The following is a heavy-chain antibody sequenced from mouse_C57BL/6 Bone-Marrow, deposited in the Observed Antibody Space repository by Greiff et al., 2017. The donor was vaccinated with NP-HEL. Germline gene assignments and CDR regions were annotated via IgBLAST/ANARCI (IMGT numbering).Heavy chain of an antibody. J-gene: IGHJ2*01. CDR2: IDPETGGT. CDR3: TRRNYYYGSRDY. CDR1: GYTFTDYE. D-gene: IGHD1-1*01. Sequence: VKLQQSGAELVRPGASVTLSCKASGYTFTDYEMHWVKQTPVHGLEWIGAIDPETGGTAYNQKFKGKALLTADKSSSTAYMELRSLTSEDSAVYYCTRRNYYYGSRDYWGQGTTLTVSS. V-gene: IGHV1-15*01.